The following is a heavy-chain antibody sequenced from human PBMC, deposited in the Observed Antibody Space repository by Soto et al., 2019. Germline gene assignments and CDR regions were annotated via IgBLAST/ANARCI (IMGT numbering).Heavy chain of an antibody. CDR2: IYYSGST. CDR1: GGSISSGGYY. D-gene: IGHD3-10*01. J-gene: IGHJ6*02. V-gene: IGHV4-31*03. Sequence: QVQLQESGPGLVKPSQTLSPTCTVSGGSISSGGYYWSWIRQHPGKGLEWIGYIYYSGSTYYNPSLKSRVTISVDTSKNQFSLKLSSVTAADTAVYYCARDEPGSGTGGYGMDVWGQGTTVTVSS. CDR3: ARDEPGSGTGGYGMDV.